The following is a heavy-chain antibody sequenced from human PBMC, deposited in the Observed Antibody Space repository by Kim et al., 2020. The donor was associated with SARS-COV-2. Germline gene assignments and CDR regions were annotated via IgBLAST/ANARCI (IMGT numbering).Heavy chain of an antibody. J-gene: IGHJ5*02. CDR1: GFTFSSYA. CDR2: ISYDGSNK. Sequence: GGSLRLSCAASGFTFSSYAMHWVRQAPGKGLEWVAVISYDGSNKYYADSVKGRFTISRDNSKNTLYLQMNSLRAEDTAVYYCARDKALYSSSWYNWFDPCGQGTLVTVSS. V-gene: IGHV3-30*01. CDR3: ARDKALYSSSWYNWFDP. D-gene: IGHD6-13*01.